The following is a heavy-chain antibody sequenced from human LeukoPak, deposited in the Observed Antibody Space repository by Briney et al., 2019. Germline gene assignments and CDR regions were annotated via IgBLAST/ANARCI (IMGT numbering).Heavy chain of an antibody. Sequence: SCPTLVNPTQTLTLTCTFSGFSLSTSGVGVGWIRQPPGKALEWLALIYWDDDKRYSPSLKSRLTITKDTSKNQVVLTMTNMDPVDTATYYCAHCSCHYDSSGYYQTPYFDYWGQGTLVTVSS. V-gene: IGHV2-5*02. CDR3: AHCSCHYDSSGYYQTPYFDY. D-gene: IGHD3-22*01. CDR2: IYWDDDK. J-gene: IGHJ4*02. CDR1: GFSLSTSGVG.